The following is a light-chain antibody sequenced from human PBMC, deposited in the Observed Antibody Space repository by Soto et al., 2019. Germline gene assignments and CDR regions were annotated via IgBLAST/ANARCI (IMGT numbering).Light chain of an antibody. J-gene: IGKJ2*01. CDR3: QHYDSSPPYT. CDR2: DAS. CDR1: QSVRTY. V-gene: IGKV3-20*01. Sequence: EIVLTQSPVTLSLSPGERATLSCRASQSVRTYLAWYQVKPGQAPRLLIYDASRRASGVPARFSGSGSGTDFTLTISRLEPEDSAVYYCQHYDSSPPYTFGQGTKLEIK.